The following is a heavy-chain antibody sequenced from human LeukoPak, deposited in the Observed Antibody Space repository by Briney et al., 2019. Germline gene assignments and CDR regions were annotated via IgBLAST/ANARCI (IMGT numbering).Heavy chain of an antibody. CDR1: GGSISSYY. CDR2: IYYSGST. CDR3: AREGYYGSGIDY. D-gene: IGHD3-10*01. V-gene: IGHV4-39*07. Sequence: PSETLSLTCTVSGGSISSYYWGWIRQPPGKGLEWIGSIYYSGSTYYNPSLKSRVTISVDTSKNQFSLKLSSVTAADTAVYYCAREGYYGSGIDYWGQGTLVTVSS. J-gene: IGHJ4*02.